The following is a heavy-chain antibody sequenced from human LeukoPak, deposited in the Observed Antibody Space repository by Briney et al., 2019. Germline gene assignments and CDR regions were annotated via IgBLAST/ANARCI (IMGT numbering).Heavy chain of an antibody. CDR3: ASGEVIAGSFDY. CDR2: ISYDGSNK. J-gene: IGHJ4*02. CDR1: GLTFSSYA. V-gene: IGHV3-30*04. Sequence: SGGSLRLSCAPSGLTFSSYAMHWVRQAPGKGLEWVADISYDGSNKYYADSVKGRFTLSRDNSKNTLYLQMNSLRAEDTAVYYCASGEVIAGSFDYWGQGTLVTVSS. D-gene: IGHD2-21*01.